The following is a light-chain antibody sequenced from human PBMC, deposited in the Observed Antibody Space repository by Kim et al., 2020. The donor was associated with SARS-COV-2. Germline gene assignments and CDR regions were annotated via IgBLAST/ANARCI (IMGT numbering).Light chain of an antibody. V-gene: IGLV2-23*01. Sequence: GQSITISCTGPSSDVGSYNLVSWYQQHPGKAPNLMIYEGSKRPSGVSNRFSGSKSGNTASLTISGLQAEDEADYYCCSYAGSSTVVFGGGTQLTVL. CDR2: EGS. CDR1: SSDVGSYNL. J-gene: IGLJ2*01. CDR3: CSYAGSSTVV.